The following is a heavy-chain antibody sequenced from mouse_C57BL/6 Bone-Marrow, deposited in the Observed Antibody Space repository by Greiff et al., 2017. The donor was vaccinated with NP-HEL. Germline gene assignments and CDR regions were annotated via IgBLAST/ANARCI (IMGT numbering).Heavy chain of an antibody. CDR1: SYTFTSYW. J-gene: IGHJ1*03. Sequence: QVQLQQPGAELVKPGASVKLSCKASSYTFTSYWMHWVKQRPGRGLEWIGRIDPNSGGTKYNEKFKSKATLTVDKPSSTAYMQLGSLTSEDSAVDYWARGGLYGNSPHWYFDVWGTGTTVTVSS. V-gene: IGHV1-72*01. CDR2: IDPNSGGT. CDR3: ARGGLYGNSPHWYFDV. D-gene: IGHD1-1*01.